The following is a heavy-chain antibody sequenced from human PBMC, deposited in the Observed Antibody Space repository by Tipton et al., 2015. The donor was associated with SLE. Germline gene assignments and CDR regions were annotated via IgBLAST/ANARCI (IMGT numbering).Heavy chain of an antibody. CDR1: GDSISSGSYY. CDR2: IYTSGST. V-gene: IGHV4-61*09. Sequence: TLSLTCTVSGDSISSGSYYWSWIRQPAGKGLEWIGYIYTSGSTNYNPSLKSRVTISVDTSKMQFSLKLNSVTAADTAVYYCATVDYFDSGDAFDFWGHGSMVTVSS. CDR3: ATVDYFDSGDAFDF. D-gene: IGHD3-22*01. J-gene: IGHJ3*01.